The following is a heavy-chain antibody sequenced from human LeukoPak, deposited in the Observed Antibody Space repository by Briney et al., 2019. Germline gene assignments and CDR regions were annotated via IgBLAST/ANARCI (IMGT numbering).Heavy chain of an antibody. J-gene: IGHJ4*02. CDR1: GYSISSGYY. CDR2: IYHSGST. V-gene: IGHV4-38-2*02. CDR3: ARLHCSSTSCYLYYFDY. Sequence: SETLSLTCTVSGYSISSGYYWGWIRQPPGKGLEWIGSIYHSGSTYYNPSLKSRVTISVDTSKNQFSLKLSSVTAADTAVYYCARLHCSSTSCYLYYFDYWGQGTLVTVSS. D-gene: IGHD2-2*01.